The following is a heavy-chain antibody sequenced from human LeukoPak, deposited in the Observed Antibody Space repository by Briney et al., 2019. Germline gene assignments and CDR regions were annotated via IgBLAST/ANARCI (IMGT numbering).Heavy chain of an antibody. CDR1: GFTFSSYE. J-gene: IGHJ4*02. CDR2: ISSSGSTI. D-gene: IGHD6-13*01. V-gene: IGHV3-48*03. CDR3: ARESPIAAAGDY. Sequence: PGGSLRLSCAASGFTFSSYEMNWVRQAPGKGLEWVSYISSSGSTIYYADSVKGRFTISRDNAKNSLYLQMNSLRAEDTDVYYCARESPIAAAGDYWGQGTLVTVSS.